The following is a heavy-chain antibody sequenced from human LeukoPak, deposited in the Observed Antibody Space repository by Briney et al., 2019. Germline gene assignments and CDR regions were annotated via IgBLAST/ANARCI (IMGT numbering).Heavy chain of an antibody. Sequence: SETLSLTCTVSGGSISSYYWSWIRQPPGKGLEWIGYIYYSGCTNYNPSLKSRVTISVDTSKNQFSLKLSSVTAADTAVYYCARGKKTVNLDYWGQGTLVTVSS. CDR2: IYYSGCT. CDR3: ARGKKTVNLDY. J-gene: IGHJ4*02. CDR1: GGSISSYY. V-gene: IGHV4-59*08. D-gene: IGHD4-11*01.